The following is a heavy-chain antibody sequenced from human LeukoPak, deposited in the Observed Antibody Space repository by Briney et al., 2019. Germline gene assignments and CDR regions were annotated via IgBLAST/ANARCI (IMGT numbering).Heavy chain of an antibody. Sequence: GASVKVSCKASGGTFSSYAISWVRQAPGQGLEWMGGVIPIFGTANYAQKFQGRVTITADESTSTAYMELSSLRSEDTAVYYCARAAAADIAPFDYWGQGTLVTVSS. CDR1: GGTFSSYA. V-gene: IGHV1-69*13. CDR2: VIPIFGTA. CDR3: ARAAAADIAPFDY. J-gene: IGHJ4*02. D-gene: IGHD6-13*01.